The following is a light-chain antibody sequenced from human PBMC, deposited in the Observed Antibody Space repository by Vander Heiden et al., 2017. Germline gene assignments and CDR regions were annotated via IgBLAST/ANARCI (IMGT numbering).Light chain of an antibody. J-gene: IGLJ2*01. V-gene: IGLV1-40*01. CDR1: SSNIGAGYD. CDR3: QSYDIKLSVV. CDR2: ANS. Sequence: QSVLTQPPSGSAAPGQRVTISCTGSSSNIGAGYDVHWYQQLPGTAPKLLIYANSNRPSGVSDRFSGSKSGTSASLDITGLQADDEADYHCQSYDIKLSVVFGGGTKLTVL.